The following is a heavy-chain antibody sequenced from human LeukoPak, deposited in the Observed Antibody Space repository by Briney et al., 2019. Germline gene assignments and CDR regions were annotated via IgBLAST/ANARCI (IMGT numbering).Heavy chain of an antibody. Sequence: PSQTLSLTCAVSGGSISSGGYSWSWIRQPPGKGLEWIGYIYHSGSTYYNPSLKSRVTISVDRSKNQFSLKLSSVTAADTAVYYCARDRWGYGDYHDAFDIWGQGTMVTVSS. D-gene: IGHD4-17*01. CDR3: ARDRWGYGDYHDAFDI. CDR2: IYHSGST. J-gene: IGHJ3*02. CDR1: GGSISSGGYS. V-gene: IGHV4-30-2*01.